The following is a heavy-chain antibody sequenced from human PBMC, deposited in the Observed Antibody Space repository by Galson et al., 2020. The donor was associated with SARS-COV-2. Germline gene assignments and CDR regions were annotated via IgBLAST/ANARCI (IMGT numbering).Heavy chain of an antibody. CDR3: ARDATSSGWYNWFDP. Sequence: LTCTVSGGSIRSSNYYWGWIRQPPGKGLEWIGSVLNSGTTHYSPSLQSRVTISVDTSKNQFSLNLNSVTAADTAMYYCARDATSSGWYNWFDPWGQGTLVTVSS. J-gene: IGHJ5*02. CDR1: GGSIRSSNYY. V-gene: IGHV4-39*07. D-gene: IGHD6-19*01. CDR2: VLNSGTT.